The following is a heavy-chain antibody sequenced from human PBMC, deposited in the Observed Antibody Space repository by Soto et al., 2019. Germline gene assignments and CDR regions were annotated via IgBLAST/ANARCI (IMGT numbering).Heavy chain of an antibody. CDR3: ATVRLPTIVVVPAAMFEP. D-gene: IGHD2-2*01. CDR1: GYTLTELS. Sequence: GASVKVSCKVSGYTLTELSMHWVRQAPGKGLEWMGGFDPEDGETIYAQKFQGRVTMTEDTSTDTAYMELSSLRSEDTAVYYCATVRLPTIVVVPAAMFEPWGQGTLVTVSS. V-gene: IGHV1-24*01. J-gene: IGHJ5*02. CDR2: FDPEDGET.